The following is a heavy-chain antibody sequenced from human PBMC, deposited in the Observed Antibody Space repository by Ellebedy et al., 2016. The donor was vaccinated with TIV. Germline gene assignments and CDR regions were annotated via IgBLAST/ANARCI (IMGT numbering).Heavy chain of an antibody. J-gene: IGHJ4*02. CDR1: GGSISSYY. Sequence: MPGGSLRLSCTVSGGSISSYYWSWIRQPPGKGLEWIGYIYYSGSTNYNPSLKSRVTISVDTSKNQFSLKLSSVTAADTAVYYCARRDYDFWSGYYGGAFDYWGQGTLVTVSS. V-gene: IGHV4-59*08. D-gene: IGHD3-3*01. CDR3: ARRDYDFWSGYYGGAFDY. CDR2: IYYSGST.